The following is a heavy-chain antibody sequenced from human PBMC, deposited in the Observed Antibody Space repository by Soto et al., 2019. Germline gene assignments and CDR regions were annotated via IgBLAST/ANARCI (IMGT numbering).Heavy chain of an antibody. CDR1: GGSISSYY. J-gene: IGHJ6*02. CDR2: IYYSGST. CDR3: ARHNGPLYVGYYYDMDV. V-gene: IGHV4-39*01. Sequence: SETLSLTCPVSGGSISSYYWGWIRQPPGKGLEWIGSIYYSGSTYYNPSLKSRVTISVDTSKNQFSLKLSSVTAADTAVYYCARHNGPLYVGYYYDMDVWGQGTTVTVSS. D-gene: IGHD3-16*01.